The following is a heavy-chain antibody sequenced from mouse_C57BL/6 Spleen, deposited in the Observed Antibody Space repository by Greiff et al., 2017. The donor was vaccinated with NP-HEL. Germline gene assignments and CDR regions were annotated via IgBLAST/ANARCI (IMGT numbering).Heavy chain of an antibody. V-gene: IGHV1-64*01. J-gene: IGHJ4*01. CDR2: IHPNSGST. Sequence: QVQLQQSGAELVKPGASVKLSCKASGYTFTSYWMHWVKQRPGQGLEWIGMIHPNSGSTNYNEKFKSKATLTVDKSSSTAYMQLSSLTSEDSAVYYCASPLMVRNAMDYWGQGTSVTVSS. CDR1: GYTFTSYW. CDR3: ASPLMVRNAMDY. D-gene: IGHD2-14*01.